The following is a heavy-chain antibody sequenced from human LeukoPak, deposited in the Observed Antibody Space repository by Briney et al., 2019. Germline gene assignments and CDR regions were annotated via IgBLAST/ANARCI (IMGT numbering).Heavy chain of an antibody. CDR1: GGTFNNYT. J-gene: IGHJ4*02. V-gene: IGHV1-69*06. D-gene: IGHD3-10*01. CDR2: IIPIFGTA. Sequence: GASVKVSCKASGGTFNNYTISWVRQAPGQGLEWMGGIIPIFGTANYAQKFQGRVTITADKSTSTVYMDLSSLRSEDTAVYYCAREKYYASGSIYNRIDYWGQGTLVTVSS. CDR3: AREKYYASGSIYNRIDY.